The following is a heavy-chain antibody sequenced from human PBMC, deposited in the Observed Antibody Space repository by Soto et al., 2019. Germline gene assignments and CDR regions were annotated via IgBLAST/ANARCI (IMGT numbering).Heavy chain of an antibody. CDR1: GGSISSYY. D-gene: IGHD4-17*01. V-gene: IGHV4-59*01. CDR2: IYYSGST. J-gene: IGHJ4*02. CDR3: ARDLGDYWYYFDY. Sequence: KPSETLSLTCTVSGGSISSYYWSWIRQPPGKGLEWIGYIYYSGSTNYNPSLKSRVTISVDTSKNQFSLKLSSVTAADTAVYYCARDLGDYWYYFDYWGQGTLVTVSS.